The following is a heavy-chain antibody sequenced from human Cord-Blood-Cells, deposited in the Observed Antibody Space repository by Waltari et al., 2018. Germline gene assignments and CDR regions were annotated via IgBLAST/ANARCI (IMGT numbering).Heavy chain of an antibody. Sequence: QITLKESGPTLVKHTQTLTLTCTFSGFSLSTSGVGVVWIRQPPGKALEWLALIYWDDDNRYSPHLKSRLTIPKTTSNNQEDLTMTNMDLVETAKYYSTHRNAGMSGTFNYWSQGNLVTVSS. CDR2: IYWDDDN. V-gene: IGHV2-5*02. J-gene: IGHJ4*02. D-gene: IGHD1-26*01. CDR3: THRNAGMSGTFNY. CDR1: GFSLSTSGVG.